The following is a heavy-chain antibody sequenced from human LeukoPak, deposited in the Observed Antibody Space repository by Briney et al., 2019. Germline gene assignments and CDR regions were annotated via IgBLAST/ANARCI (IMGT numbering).Heavy chain of an antibody. CDR3: ARVRGWDKNYFDY. J-gene: IGHJ4*02. D-gene: IGHD1-26*01. V-gene: IGHV4-34*01. CDR2: INHSGST. Sequence: SETLSLTCAVYGGSFSGYYWSWIRQPPGKGLEWIGEINHSGSTNYKPSLKSRVTISVDTSKNQFSLKLSSVTAADTAVYYCARVRGWDKNYFDYWGQGTLVTVSS. CDR1: GGSFSGYY.